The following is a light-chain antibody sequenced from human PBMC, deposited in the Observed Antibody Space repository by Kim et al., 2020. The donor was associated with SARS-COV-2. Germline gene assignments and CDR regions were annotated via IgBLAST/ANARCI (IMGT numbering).Light chain of an antibody. Sequence: LCSSVGDTVTITCRAIQYIGRWLAWYQQKPGNAPRVLIYDASTLESGVPSRFNASGSGTEFTLTITNVQPDDFATYYCQQYNSPYTFGQGTKLEI. CDR1: QYIGRW. CDR2: DAS. J-gene: IGKJ2*01. V-gene: IGKV1-5*01. CDR3: QQYNSPYT.